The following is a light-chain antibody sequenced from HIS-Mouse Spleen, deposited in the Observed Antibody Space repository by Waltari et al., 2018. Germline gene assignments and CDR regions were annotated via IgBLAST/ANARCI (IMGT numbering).Light chain of an antibody. J-gene: IGLJ2*01. Sequence: SYELTQPPSLSVSPGQTASITCSGDKLGDKYACWYQKKPGQSPVLVIYKDSKRPSGIPERFSGSNSGNTATLTISGTQAMDEADYYCQAWDSSTVVFGGGTKLTVL. V-gene: IGLV3-1*01. CDR3: QAWDSSTVV. CDR1: KLGDKY. CDR2: KDS.